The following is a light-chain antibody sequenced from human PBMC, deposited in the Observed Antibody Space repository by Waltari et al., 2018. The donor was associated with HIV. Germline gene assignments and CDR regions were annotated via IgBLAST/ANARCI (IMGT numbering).Light chain of an antibody. CDR2: RDS. CDR3: YFAADNKAI. Sequence: SYELTQPSSVSVSPGQTARITCSGDELAKKYARWFQQKPGQAPVLVSYRDSERPAGIPGRLSGSSSGTTGTLSISGAQVEDEADYYCYFAADNKAIFGGGTRLTVL. J-gene: IGLJ2*01. V-gene: IGLV3-27*01. CDR1: ELAKKY.